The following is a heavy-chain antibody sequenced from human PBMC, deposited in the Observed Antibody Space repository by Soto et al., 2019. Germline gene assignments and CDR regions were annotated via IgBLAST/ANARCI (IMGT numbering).Heavy chain of an antibody. V-gene: IGHV3-9*01. CDR1: GFTFDDYA. J-gene: IGHJ6*03. CDR3: VNEDPCSGSTWFTRYSSFYLGV. Sequence: EVHLVESGGGLVQPGMSLRLSCAASGFTFDDYAMHWVRQGPGKGLEWVSGISWKGGIIGYGDSVKGRFTLSSDNAKNSLDLQMSRLRREATALDYCVNEDPCSGSTWFTRYSSFYLGVWGKGTTGTVSS. CDR2: ISWKGGII. D-gene: IGHD2-15*01.